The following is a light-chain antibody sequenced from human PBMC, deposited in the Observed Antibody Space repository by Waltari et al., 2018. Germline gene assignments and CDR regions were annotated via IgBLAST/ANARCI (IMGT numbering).Light chain of an antibody. Sequence: QSALTQPASVSGSPGQSITISCTGTSSDVGFYNYVSWYQQHPGKAPKLIIYDVSERHSGVSYRFSGSKSGDTASLTISGLQAEDEADYYCNSYTGSSSWVFGGGTKLAVL. CDR3: NSYTGSSSWV. CDR1: SSDVGFYNY. V-gene: IGLV2-14*01. J-gene: IGLJ3*02. CDR2: DVS.